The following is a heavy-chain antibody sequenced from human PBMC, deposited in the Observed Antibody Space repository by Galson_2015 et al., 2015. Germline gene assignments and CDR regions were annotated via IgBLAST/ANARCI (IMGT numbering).Heavy chain of an antibody. CDR2: IYYSGST. V-gene: IGHV4-39*01. D-gene: IGHD3-10*01. J-gene: IGHJ4*02. CDR3: ASPMVRGNKMSDY. CDR1: GGSISSGGYY. Sequence: ETLSLTCTVSGGSISSGGYYWSWIRQPPGKGLEWIGSIYYSGSTYYNPSLKSRVTISVDTSKNQFSLKLSSVTAADTAVYYCASPMVRGNKMSDYWGQGTLVTVSS.